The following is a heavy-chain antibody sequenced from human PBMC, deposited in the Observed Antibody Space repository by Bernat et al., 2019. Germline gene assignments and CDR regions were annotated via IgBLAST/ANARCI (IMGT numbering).Heavy chain of an antibody. CDR1: GFTFSRDW. CDR3: ARDYQLLSFDY. CDR2: IKQDGSEK. Sequence: EVQLVESGGGLVQPGGSLRLSCEVSGFTFSRDWMTCVRQAPGKGLEWVANIKQDGSEKYYVDSVRGRFTISRDNAKNSLYLQMNSLRAEDTAVYYCARDYQLLSFDYWGQGTLVTVSS. D-gene: IGHD2-2*01. J-gene: IGHJ4*02. V-gene: IGHV3-7*01.